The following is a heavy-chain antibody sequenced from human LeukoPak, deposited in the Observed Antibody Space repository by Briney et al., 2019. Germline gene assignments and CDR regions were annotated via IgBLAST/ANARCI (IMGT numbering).Heavy chain of an antibody. CDR2: INWSGGST. D-gene: IGHD2-21*02. J-gene: IGHJ6*03. Sequence: GGSLTLSFAACGFTYDEYGLSWLGQAPGKGLAGVAGINWSGGSTGYVDSVKGRFTISRDNAKNSLYLQMNSLRVEDTALYYCARIGDPGIYYYYMDVWGKGTTVTVSS. CDR3: ARIGDPGIYYYYMDV. CDR1: GFTYDEYG. V-gene: IGHV3-20*03.